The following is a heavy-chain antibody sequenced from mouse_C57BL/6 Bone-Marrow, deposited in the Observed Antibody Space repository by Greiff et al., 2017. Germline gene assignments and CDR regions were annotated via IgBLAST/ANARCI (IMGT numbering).Heavy chain of an antibody. CDR1: GYSITSGYY. CDR3: ARPGYYAWFAD. V-gene: IGHV3-6*01. Sequence: EVKLQESGPGLVKPSQSLSLTCSVTGYSITSGYYWNWIRQFPGNKLEWMGYISYDGSNNYNPFLKNRITSTRDTSKNQFFLKLNSVTTEDTATYYCARPGYYAWFADWGQGTLVTVSA. D-gene: IGHD2-3*01. CDR2: ISYDGSN. J-gene: IGHJ3*01.